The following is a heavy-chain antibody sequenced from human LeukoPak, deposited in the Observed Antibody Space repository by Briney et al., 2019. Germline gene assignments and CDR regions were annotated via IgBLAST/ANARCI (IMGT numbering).Heavy chain of an antibody. CDR3: TRVATAGTWTDY. CDR1: GFTFSGYG. D-gene: IGHD6-25*01. Sequence: GGSLRLSCAASGFTFSGYGMQWVRQASGKGLECLSVIWSGGSIADYAESVRGRFTISRDNSKNTVYLQMNSLRAEDTAIYFCTRVATAGTWTDYWGQGTLVTVSS. CDR2: IWSGGSIA. V-gene: IGHV3-33*03. J-gene: IGHJ4*02.